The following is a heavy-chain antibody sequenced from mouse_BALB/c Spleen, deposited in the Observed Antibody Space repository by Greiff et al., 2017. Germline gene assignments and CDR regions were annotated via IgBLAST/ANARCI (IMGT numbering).Heavy chain of an antibody. CDR3: NRLYGNYWYFDV. V-gene: IGHV14-3*02. CDR2: IDPANGNT. CDR1: GFNIKDTY. J-gene: IGHJ1*01. D-gene: IGHD2-1*01. Sequence: EVQLQQSGAELVKPGASVKLSCTASGFNIKDTYMHWVKQRPEQGLEWIGRIDPANGNTKYDPKFQGKATITADTSSNTAYLQLSSLTSEDTAVYYCNRLYGNYWYFDVWGAGTTVTVSS.